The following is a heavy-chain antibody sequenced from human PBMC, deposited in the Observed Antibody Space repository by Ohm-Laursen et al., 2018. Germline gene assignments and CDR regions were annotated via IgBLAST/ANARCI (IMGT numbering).Heavy chain of an antibody. CDR3: AGAITGVTVIGVAYFQH. CDR2: IKQDGSEK. D-gene: IGHD2-21*02. J-gene: IGHJ1*01. V-gene: IGHV3-7*01. Sequence: SLRLSCTASGFTFSGYWMTWVRQAPGEGLEWVANIKQDGSEKYYVDSVKGRFTISRDNAKNSLYLQMNSLRAEDTAVYYCAGAITGVTVIGVAYFQHWGQGTLVTVSS. CDR1: GFTFSGYW.